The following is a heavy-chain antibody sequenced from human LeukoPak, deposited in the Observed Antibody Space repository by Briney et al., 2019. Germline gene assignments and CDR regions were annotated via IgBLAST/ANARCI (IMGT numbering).Heavy chain of an antibody. CDR2: ISSLSGTI. D-gene: IGHD3-22*01. CDR1: GFTFSSYS. CDR3: AKDGGGYYPSYYYYMDV. J-gene: IGHJ6*03. Sequence: GGSLRLSCAASGFTFSSYSMNWVRQAPGEGLEWVSYISSLSGTIYYADSVKGRFTISRDNAKNSLYLQMDSLRAEDTAVYYCAKDGGGYYPSYYYYMDVWGKGTTVTISS. V-gene: IGHV3-48*01.